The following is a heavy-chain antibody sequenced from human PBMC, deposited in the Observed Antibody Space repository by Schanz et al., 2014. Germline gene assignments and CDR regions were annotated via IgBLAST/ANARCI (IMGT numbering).Heavy chain of an antibody. CDR1: GYTFTSYG. V-gene: IGHV1-18*01. J-gene: IGHJ4*02. CDR3: ARDRRFFDRDDLYYFDS. D-gene: IGHD3-3*01. CDR2: ISAYNGNT. Sequence: QVQLVQSGAEVKKPGASVKVSCKASGYTFTSYGISWVRQAPGQGLEWMGWISAYNGNTKYPQKLQGRVTMTTDTSTSTAYMEPRSLRSDDTAVYYCARDRRFFDRDDLYYFDSWGQGTLVTVSS.